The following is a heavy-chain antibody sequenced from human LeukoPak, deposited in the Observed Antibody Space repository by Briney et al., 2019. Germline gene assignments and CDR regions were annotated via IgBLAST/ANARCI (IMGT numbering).Heavy chain of an antibody. CDR1: GFTFSSYW. V-gene: IGHV3-7*01. D-gene: IGHD6-13*01. J-gene: IGHJ3*02. Sequence: GGSLRLSCAASGFTFSSYWMSWVRQAPGKGLEWVANIKQDGSERYYVDSVKGRFTISRDNAKNSLYLQMNSLRAEDTAVYNCARGSSSSWSLDAFDIWGQGTMVTVSS. CDR3: ARGSSSSWSLDAFDI. CDR2: IKQDGSER.